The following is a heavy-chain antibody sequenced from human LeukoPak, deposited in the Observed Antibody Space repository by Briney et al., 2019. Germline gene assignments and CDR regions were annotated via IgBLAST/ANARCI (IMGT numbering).Heavy chain of an antibody. CDR2: ISYSGST. J-gene: IGHJ4*02. CDR3: ARGSRELYYFDY. CDR1: GGSVSSSDYY. Sequence: PSETLSLTCTVSGGSVSSSDYYWSWIRQPPGKGLEWVGYISYSGSTNYNPSLKSRVTISVDTSRNQFSLKLSSVTAADTAVYYCARGSRELYYFDYWGQGTLVTVSS. D-gene: IGHD1-7*01. V-gene: IGHV4-61*08.